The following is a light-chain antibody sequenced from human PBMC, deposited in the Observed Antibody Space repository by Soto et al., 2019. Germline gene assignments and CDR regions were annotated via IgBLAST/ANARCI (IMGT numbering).Light chain of an antibody. CDR1: SSYVGGYNY. V-gene: IGLV2-14*01. CDR2: EVS. CDR3: SSYTSSSTPYV. Sequence: SVLTQPASVSGSPGQSITISCTGTSSYVGGYNYVSWYQQHPGKAPKLMIYEVSNRPSGVSNRFSGSKSGNTASLTISGLQAEDEADYYCSSYTSSSTPYVFGTGTKVTVL. J-gene: IGLJ1*01.